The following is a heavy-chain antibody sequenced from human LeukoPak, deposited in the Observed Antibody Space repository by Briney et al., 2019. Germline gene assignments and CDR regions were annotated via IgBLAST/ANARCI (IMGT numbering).Heavy chain of an antibody. CDR3: ARAGDCSSTSCYAY. J-gene: IGHJ4*02. Sequence: ASVKVSCKASGYTFTSYGISWVRQAPGQGLEWMGGIIPIFGTANYAQKFQGRVTITADESTSTAYMELSSLRSEDTAVYYCARAGDCSSTSCYAYWGQGTLVTVSS. D-gene: IGHD2-2*01. CDR1: GYTFTSYG. CDR2: IIPIFGTA. V-gene: IGHV1-69*13.